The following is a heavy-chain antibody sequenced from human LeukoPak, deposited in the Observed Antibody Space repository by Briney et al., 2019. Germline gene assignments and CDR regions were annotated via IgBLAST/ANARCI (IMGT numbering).Heavy chain of an antibody. D-gene: IGHD3-10*01. CDR3: AKEDGPGSFYEYYFNY. CDR1: GFTFSNYG. Sequence: PGRSLRLSCAASGFTFSNYGIHWVRQAPGKGLEWVAVISYDGSNKYYADSVKGRFTISRDNSKNTLYLQMNSLRAEDTAVYHCAKEDGPGSFYEYYFNYWGQGTLVTVSS. J-gene: IGHJ4*02. V-gene: IGHV3-30*18. CDR2: ISYDGSNK.